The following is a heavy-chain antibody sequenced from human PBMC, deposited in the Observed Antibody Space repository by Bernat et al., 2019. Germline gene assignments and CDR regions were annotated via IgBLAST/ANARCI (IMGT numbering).Heavy chain of an antibody. CDR2: IRSKANSYAT. CDR1: GFTFSSSA. Sequence: EVQLVESGGGLVQPGGSLRLSCAASGFTFSSSAMHWVRQASGKGLEWVGRIRSKANSYATAYAASVKGRFTISRDDSKNTAYLQMNSLKTEDTAVYYCTSPIAVAGGYYYYGMDVWGQGTTVTVSS. V-gene: IGHV3-73*01. D-gene: IGHD6-19*01. CDR3: TSPIAVAGGYYYYGMDV. J-gene: IGHJ6*02.